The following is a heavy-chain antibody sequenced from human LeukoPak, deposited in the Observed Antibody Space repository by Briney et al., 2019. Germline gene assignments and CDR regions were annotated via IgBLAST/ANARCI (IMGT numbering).Heavy chain of an antibody. Sequence: PGGSLRLSCAASGFTFSSYAMSWVRQAPGKGLEWVSAISGSGGSTYYADSVKGRFTISRDNPKNTLYLQMNSLRAEDTAVYYCAKVRLIAVAGTSDFDYWGQGTLVTVSS. CDR2: ISGSGGST. J-gene: IGHJ4*02. CDR3: AKVRLIAVAGTSDFDY. CDR1: GFTFSSYA. V-gene: IGHV3-23*01. D-gene: IGHD6-19*01.